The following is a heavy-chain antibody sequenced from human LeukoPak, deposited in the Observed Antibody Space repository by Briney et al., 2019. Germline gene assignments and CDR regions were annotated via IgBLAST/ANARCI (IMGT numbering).Heavy chain of an antibody. CDR3: ARGVNLYYYMDV. CDR1: GFTFSSYE. D-gene: IGHD1-20*01. J-gene: IGHJ6*03. V-gene: IGHV3-48*03. CDR2: ISSSGSTI. Sequence: GGSLRLSCAASGFTFSSYEMNWVRQAPGKGLEWVSYISSSGSTIYYADSVKGRFTISRDNAKNSLYLQMNSLRAEGTAVYYCARGVNLYYYMDVWGKGTTVTIS.